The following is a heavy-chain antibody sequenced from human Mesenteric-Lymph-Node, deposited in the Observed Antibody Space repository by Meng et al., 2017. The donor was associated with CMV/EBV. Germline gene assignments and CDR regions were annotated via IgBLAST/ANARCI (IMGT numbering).Heavy chain of an antibody. CDR1: GFTFRSYG. D-gene: IGHD6-13*01. V-gene: IGHV3-48*01. CDR3: AKGLGYSSSWPFDY. CDR2: ISSGSSTI. J-gene: IGHJ4*02. Sequence: GESLKISCAVSGFTFRSYGMNWVRQAPGKGLEWVSYISSGSSTIYYADSVKGRFTISRDNSKNTLYLQMNSLRAEDTAVYYCAKGLGYSSSWPFDYWGQGTLVTVSS.